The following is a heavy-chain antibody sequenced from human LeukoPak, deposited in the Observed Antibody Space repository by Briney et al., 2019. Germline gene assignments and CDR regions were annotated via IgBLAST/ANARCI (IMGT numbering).Heavy chain of an antibody. V-gene: IGHV3-7*01. D-gene: IGHD3-9*01. J-gene: IGHJ4*02. CDR1: GFTFSSFW. CDR2: IKQDGSEK. CDR3: ARGDDILTGSFDY. Sequence: GGSLRLSCAASGFTFSSFWMSWVRQAPGNALEWVANIKQDGSEKYYVDSVKGRFTISRDNAKSSLYLQMNSLRAEATAVYYCARGDDILTGSFDYWGQGTLVTVSS.